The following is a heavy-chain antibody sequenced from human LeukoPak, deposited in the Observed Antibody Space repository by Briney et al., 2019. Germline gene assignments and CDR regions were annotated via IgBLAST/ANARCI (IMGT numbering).Heavy chain of an antibody. CDR1: GDSISSGAYY. Sequence: SETLSLTCTVSGDSISSGAYYWSWIRPHPGQGLEWIGHIYYSGSTYYNPSLKIRLSISIDSSNNQFSLRLSSVTAADTAMYYCARYWGSGNYFNSWGQGTLVTVSS. J-gene: IGHJ4*02. V-gene: IGHV4-31*03. CDR2: IYYSGST. CDR3: ARYWGSGNYFNS. D-gene: IGHD3-10*01.